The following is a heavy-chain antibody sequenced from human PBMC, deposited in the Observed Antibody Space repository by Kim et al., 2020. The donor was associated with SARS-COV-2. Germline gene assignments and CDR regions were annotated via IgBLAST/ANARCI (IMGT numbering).Heavy chain of an antibody. CDR2: IKQDESEK. Sequence: GGSLRLSCAASGFTFSNYWMSWVRQVPGKGLEWVANIKQDESEKYYVDSVRGRFTISRDNRKNSLYMQMNSLRAEDTAVYYCVRDWGSSGRHFDYWGQGTLVTVSS. CDR1: GFTFSNYW. D-gene: IGHD3-16*01. J-gene: IGHJ4*02. V-gene: IGHV3-7*01. CDR3: VRDWGSSGRHFDY.